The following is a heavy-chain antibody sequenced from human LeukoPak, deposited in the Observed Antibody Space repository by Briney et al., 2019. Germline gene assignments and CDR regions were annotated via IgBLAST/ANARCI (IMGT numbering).Heavy chain of an antibody. CDR3: ARGPVVVAAKGYYFDY. CDR1: GGTFSSYA. CDR2: IIPIFGTA. D-gene: IGHD2-15*01. Sequence: SVKVSCKASGGTFSSYAISWVRQAPGQGLEWMGGIIPIFGTANYAQKFQGRVTITTDESTTTAYMELSSLRSEDTAVYYCARGPVVVAAKGYYFDYWGQGTLVTVSS. V-gene: IGHV1-69*05. J-gene: IGHJ4*02.